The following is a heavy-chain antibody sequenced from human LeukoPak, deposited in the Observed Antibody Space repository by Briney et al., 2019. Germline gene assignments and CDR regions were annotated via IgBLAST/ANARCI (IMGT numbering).Heavy chain of an antibody. Sequence: PGGSLRLSCAASGFTFDDYSIHWVRQVPGKGLEWVSSISWDSLSIVYSDSVKDRFTISRDNAKNLVFLHMNSLRPEDAAFYYCAKDLGASNPPLDHWGPGTLVTVSS. V-gene: IGHV3-9*01. J-gene: IGHJ4*02. CDR1: GFTFDDYS. CDR2: ISWDSLSI. D-gene: IGHD3-16*01. CDR3: AKDLGASNPPLDH.